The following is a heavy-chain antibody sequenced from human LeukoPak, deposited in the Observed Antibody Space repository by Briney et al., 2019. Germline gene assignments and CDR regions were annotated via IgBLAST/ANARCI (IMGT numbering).Heavy chain of an antibody. V-gene: IGHV3-11*01. J-gene: IGHJ4*02. CDR2: ISSSGTTI. CDR3: ARGGHIVVVVAAYDY. CDR1: GFSFSDYY. Sequence: GGSLRLSCAASGFSFSDYYMNWIRQPPGKGLEWVSYISSSGTTIYYADSVKDRFTISRDNAKNSLYLQMNSLSAEDTAVYYCARGGHIVVVVAAYDYWGQGTLVTVSS. D-gene: IGHD2-15*01.